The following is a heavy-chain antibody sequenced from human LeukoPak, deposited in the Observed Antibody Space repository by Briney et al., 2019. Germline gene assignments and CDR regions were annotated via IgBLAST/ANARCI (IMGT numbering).Heavy chain of an antibody. Sequence: SETLSLTCAVYGGSFSGYYWSWIRQPPGKGLEWIGEINHSGSTNYNPSLKSRVTISVDTSKNQFSLKLSSVTAADTAVYYCGGSAEDAWFDPWGQGTLVTVSS. J-gene: IGHJ5*02. D-gene: IGHD3-10*01. CDR2: INHSGST. CDR1: GGSFSGYY. CDR3: GGSAEDAWFDP. V-gene: IGHV4-34*01.